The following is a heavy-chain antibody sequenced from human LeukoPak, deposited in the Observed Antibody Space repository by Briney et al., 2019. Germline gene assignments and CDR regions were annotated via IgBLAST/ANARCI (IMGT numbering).Heavy chain of an antibody. D-gene: IGHD6-13*01. CDR1: GGSISSYY. CDR2: NYYSGST. J-gene: IGHJ4*02. V-gene: IGHV4-59*08. CDR3: ARQDIAAAGPFDY. Sequence: SETLSLTCTVSGGSISSYYWSWIRQPPGKGLEWIGYNYYSGSTNYNPSLKSRVTISVDTSKNQFSLKLSSVTAADTTVYYCARQDIAAAGPFDYWGQGTLVTVSS.